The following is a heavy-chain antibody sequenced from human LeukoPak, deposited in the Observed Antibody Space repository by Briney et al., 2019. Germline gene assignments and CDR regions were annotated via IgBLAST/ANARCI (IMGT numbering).Heavy chain of an antibody. CDR1: GFTFSSYV. D-gene: IGHD1-1*01. J-gene: IGHJ4*02. V-gene: IGHV3-23*01. CDR2: ISGGGGST. CDR3: AKDLYNWNVPYFDY. Sequence: GGSLRLSCAASGFTFSSYVMSWVRQAPGKGLEWVSAISGGGGSTYYADSVEGRFTISRDNSKNTLYLQMNSLRAEDTAVYYCAKDLYNWNVPYFDYWGQGTLVTVSS.